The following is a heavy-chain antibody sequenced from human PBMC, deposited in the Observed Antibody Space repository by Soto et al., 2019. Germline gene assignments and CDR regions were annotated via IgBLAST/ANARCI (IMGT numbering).Heavy chain of an antibody. CDR3: ARDREAGYNFYYGMDV. CDR1: GADINTYS. V-gene: IGHV4-4*07. D-gene: IGHD6-19*01. J-gene: IGHJ6*02. Sequence: SETLSLTCSVPGADINTYSWTWIRQPAGKGLEWIGRIYTSASINYNPSLRGRVTLSVDTSTNQVSLKLASVTAADTAVYYCARDREAGYNFYYGMDVWGQGTTVTVSS. CDR2: IYTSASI.